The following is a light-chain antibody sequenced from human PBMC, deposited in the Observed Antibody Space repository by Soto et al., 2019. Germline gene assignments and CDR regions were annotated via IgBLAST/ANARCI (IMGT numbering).Light chain of an antibody. CDR3: QQYKNWPL. Sequence: IQLTQSPSCLCASVGDRVTMTCRASQGISNFLAWYQQKPGKVPKLLIYAASTLQSGVPSRFSGSGSGTEFTLTISSLQSEDFAVYCCQQYKNWPLFGQGTRLEIK. CDR2: AAS. J-gene: IGKJ5*01. CDR1: QGISNF. V-gene: IGKV1-27*01.